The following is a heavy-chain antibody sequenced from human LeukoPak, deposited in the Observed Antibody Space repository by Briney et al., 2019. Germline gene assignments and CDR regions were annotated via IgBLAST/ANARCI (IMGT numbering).Heavy chain of an antibody. CDR2: ISSSSSYT. V-gene: IGHV3-11*05. J-gene: IGHJ4*02. D-gene: IGHD6-13*01. CDR3: AREGWGIAAAGPEGGFFDY. Sequence: PGGSLRLSCAASGFTFSDYYMSWIRQAPGKGLEWVSYISSSSSYTNYADSVKGRFTISRDNAKNSLYLQMNSLRAEDTAVYCCAREGWGIAAAGPEGGFFDYWGQGTLVTVSS. CDR1: GFTFSDYY.